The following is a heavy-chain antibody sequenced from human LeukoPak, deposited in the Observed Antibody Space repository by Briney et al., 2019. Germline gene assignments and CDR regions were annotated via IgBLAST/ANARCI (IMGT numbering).Heavy chain of an antibody. CDR1: GGTFSSYA. CDR3: ARAPVVSYGLYYFDY. J-gene: IGHJ4*02. Sequence: ASVTVSCKASGGTFSSYAISWVRQAPGQGLEWMGRIIPIFGTANYAQKLQGRVTITTDESTSTAYMELSSLRSEDTAVYYCARAPVVSYGLYYFDYWGQGTLVTVSS. D-gene: IGHD1-26*01. V-gene: IGHV1-69*05. CDR2: IIPIFGTA.